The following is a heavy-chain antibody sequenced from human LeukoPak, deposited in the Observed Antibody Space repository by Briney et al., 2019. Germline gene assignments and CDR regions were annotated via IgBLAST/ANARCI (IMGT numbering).Heavy chain of an antibody. V-gene: IGHV3-33*01. CDR2: IWFDGKNK. CDR3: ARESTALVRVGSTTHFDY. Sequence: GGSLRLSCAASGFTFSSYGMHWVRQAPGKGLEWVAVIWFDGKNKYYGDSVKGRFTISRDNSKNTLYLQMNSLRAEDTAVYYCARESTALVRVGSTTHFDYWGQGTLVTVSS. D-gene: IGHD1-26*01. J-gene: IGHJ4*02. CDR1: GFTFSSYG.